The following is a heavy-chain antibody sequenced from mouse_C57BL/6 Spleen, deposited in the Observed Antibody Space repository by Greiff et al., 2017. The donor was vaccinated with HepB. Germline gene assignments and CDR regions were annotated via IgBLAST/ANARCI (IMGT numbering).Heavy chain of an antibody. J-gene: IGHJ3*01. V-gene: IGHV10-3*01. Sequence: DVMLVESGGGLVQPKGSLKLSCAASGFTFNTYAMHWVRQAPGKGLEWVARIRSKSSNYATYYADSVKDRFTISRDDSQSMLYLQMNNLKTEDTAMYYCVREADFPTWFAYWGQGTLVTVSA. CDR3: VREADFPTWFAY. CDR2: IRSKSSNYAT. CDR1: GFTFNTYA.